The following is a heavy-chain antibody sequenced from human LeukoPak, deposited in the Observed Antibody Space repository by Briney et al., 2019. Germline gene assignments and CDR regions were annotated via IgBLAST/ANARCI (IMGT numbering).Heavy chain of an antibody. V-gene: IGHV1-69*13. J-gene: IGHJ5*02. CDR1: GGTFSSYA. CDR3: ANQVVANWFDP. D-gene: IGHD3-22*01. CDR2: IIPIFGTA. Sequence: WASVKVSCKASGGTFSSYAISWVRQAPGQGLEWMGGIIPIFGTANYAQKFHGRVTITADESTSTAYMELSSLRSEDTAVYYCANQVVANWFDPWGQGTLVTVSS.